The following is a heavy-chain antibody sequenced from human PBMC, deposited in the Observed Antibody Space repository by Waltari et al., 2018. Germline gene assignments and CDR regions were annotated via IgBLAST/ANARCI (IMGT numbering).Heavy chain of an antibody. Sequence: QVQLVESGGGVVQPGRSLRLSWAASGFPLGSYCGPSVRQAPGKGLEWVAVIWYDGSNKYYADSVKGRFTISSDNSKNTLYLQMNSLRAEDTAVYYCAKLVAGLDAFDIWGQGTMVTVSS. CDR2: IWYDGSNK. D-gene: IGHD6-19*01. CDR1: GFPLGSYC. CDR3: AKLVAGLDAFDI. J-gene: IGHJ3*02. V-gene: IGHV3-33*06.